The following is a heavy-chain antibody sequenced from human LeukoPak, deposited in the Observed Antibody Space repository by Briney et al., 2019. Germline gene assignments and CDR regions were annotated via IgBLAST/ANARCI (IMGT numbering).Heavy chain of an antibody. CDR3: AKEKLPSGYSFLTDY. CDR2: ISYDGPNK. Sequence: PGGSLRRSCAASGFTFSSYGMHWVRQAPGKGLEWVAVISYDGPNKYYADSVKGRFTISRDDSKSTLYLQMNSLRAEDTAVYYCAKEKLPSGYSFLTDYWGQGTLVTVSS. V-gene: IGHV3-30*18. J-gene: IGHJ4*02. CDR1: GFTFSSYG. D-gene: IGHD5-18*01.